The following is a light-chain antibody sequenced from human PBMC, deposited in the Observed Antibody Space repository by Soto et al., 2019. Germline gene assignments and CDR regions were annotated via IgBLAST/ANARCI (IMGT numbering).Light chain of an antibody. CDR1: QGISSY. J-gene: IGKJ3*01. Sequence: DIQLTQSPSFLSASVGDRVTITCRASQGISSYLAWYQQKPGKAPKLLIYAASTLQSGVPSRFSGSGSRTELTLTISILQPKDFATYYCQQLNSYPPLTFGPGTKVDIK. V-gene: IGKV1-9*01. CDR3: QQLNSYPPLT. CDR2: AAS.